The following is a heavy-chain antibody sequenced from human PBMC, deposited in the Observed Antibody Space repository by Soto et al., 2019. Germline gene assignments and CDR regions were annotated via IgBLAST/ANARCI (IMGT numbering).Heavy chain of an antibody. CDR2: MNPNSGNT. CDR3: ARGINYYDSGDDAFDI. CDR1: GYTFTSYD. J-gene: IGHJ3*02. Sequence: QVQLVQSGAEVKKPGASVKVSCKASGYTFTSYDINWVRQATGQGLEWMGWMNPNSGNTGYAQKFQGRVTMXXTTSLSTAYMELSSLRSEDTAVYYCARGINYYDSGDDAFDIWGQGTMVTVSS. V-gene: IGHV1-8*01. D-gene: IGHD3-10*01.